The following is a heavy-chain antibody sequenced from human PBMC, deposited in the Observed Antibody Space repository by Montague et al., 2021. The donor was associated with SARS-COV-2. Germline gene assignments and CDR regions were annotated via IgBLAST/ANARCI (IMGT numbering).Heavy chain of an antibody. CDR2: IYTSGST. CDR3: ARADFWSDYLCFDY. D-gene: IGHD3-3*01. Sequence: TLSLTCTVSGGSISSGSYYWSWIRQPAGQGLEWIGRIYTSGSTNYNPSLKSRVTISVYTSKNQFSLKLSSVTAADTAVYYCARADFWSDYLCFDYWGQGTLVTVSS. J-gene: IGHJ4*02. CDR1: GGSISSGSYY. V-gene: IGHV4-61*02.